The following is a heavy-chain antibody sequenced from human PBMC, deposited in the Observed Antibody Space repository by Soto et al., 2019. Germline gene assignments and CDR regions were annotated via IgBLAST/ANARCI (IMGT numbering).Heavy chain of an antibody. D-gene: IGHD3-9*01. J-gene: IGHJ3*01. V-gene: IGHV4-4*02. CDR3: ARVVLTITRGAFDA. CDR1: GGSISSSHW. CDR2: ISHSGTS. Sequence: QVQLQESGPGLVKPSGTLSLTCAVSGGSISSSHWWTWVRQSPGKGLEYIGEISHSGTSNSNPSLNSRVTLSVDKSKNPFSLPLTSVTAADTAVYYCARVVLTITRGAFDAWGQGTLVIVSS.